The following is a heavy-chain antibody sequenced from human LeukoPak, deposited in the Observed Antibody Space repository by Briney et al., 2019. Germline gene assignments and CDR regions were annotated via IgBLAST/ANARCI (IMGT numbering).Heavy chain of an antibody. V-gene: IGHV3-43*01. J-gene: IGHJ4*02. CDR1: GFTFDEYT. CDR2: IRWDGGST. CDR3: AKGYSSGWHYFDY. D-gene: IGHD6-19*01. Sequence: GGSLRLSCAASGFTFDEYTMHWVRQAPGKGLEWVSLIRWDGGSTYYADSVKGRFTISRDNSKNSLYLQMNNLRTEDTALYYCAKGYSSGWHYFDYWGQGTLVTVSS.